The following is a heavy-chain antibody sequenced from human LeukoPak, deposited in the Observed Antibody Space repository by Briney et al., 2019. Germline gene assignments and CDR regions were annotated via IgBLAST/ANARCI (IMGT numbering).Heavy chain of an antibody. J-gene: IGHJ4*02. CDR3: AKQYDILTGYYDLGY. V-gene: IGHV3-23*01. D-gene: IGHD3-9*01. Sequence: GGSLRLSCAASGFTFSSYAMSWVRQAPGKGLERVSAIIGSGGSTYYADSVKGRFTISRDNSKNTLYLQMNSLRAEDTAVYYCAKQYDILTGYYDLGYWGQGTLVTVSS. CDR1: GFTFSSYA. CDR2: IIGSGGST.